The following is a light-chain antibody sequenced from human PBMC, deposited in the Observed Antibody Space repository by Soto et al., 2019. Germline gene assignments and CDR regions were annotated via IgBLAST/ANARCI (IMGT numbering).Light chain of an antibody. J-gene: IGLJ1*01. V-gene: IGLV2-14*02. CDR2: DVS. CDR1: SSDVGSYNL. Sequence: QSALTQPASVSGSPGQSITISCTGTSSDVGSYNLVCWYQQHPGKAPNLMIYDVSNRPTGVSNRFSGSKSGNTASLTISGLQAEDEADYYCSSYTSSSTPYVFGTGTKQTVL. CDR3: SSYTSSSTPYV.